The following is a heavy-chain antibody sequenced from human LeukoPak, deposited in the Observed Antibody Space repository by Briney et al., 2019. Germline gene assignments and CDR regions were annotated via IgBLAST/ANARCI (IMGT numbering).Heavy chain of an antibody. CDR2: IYTSGST. CDR1: GGSISSSSYY. D-gene: IGHD3-22*01. CDR3: ARGYYYDSSGYYFNWFDP. V-gene: IGHV4-39*07. Sequence: SETLSLTCTVSGGSISSSSYYWGWIRQPPGKGLEWIGSIYTSGSTNYNPSLKSRVTISVDTSKNQFSLKLSSVTAADTAVYYCARGYYYDSSGYYFNWFDPWGQGTLVTVSS. J-gene: IGHJ5*02.